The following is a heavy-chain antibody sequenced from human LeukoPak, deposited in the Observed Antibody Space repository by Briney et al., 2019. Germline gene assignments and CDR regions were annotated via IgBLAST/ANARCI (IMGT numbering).Heavy chain of an antibody. Sequence: VASVKVSCKASGYTFTSYGISWVRQAPGQGLEWMGWISAYNGNTNYAQKLQGRVTMTTDTSTSTAYMELRSLRSDDTAVYYCARQQGHYYYYYYMDVWGKGTTVTVSS. CDR2: ISAYNGNT. V-gene: IGHV1-18*01. CDR1: GYTFTSYG. CDR3: ARQQGHYYYYYYMDV. D-gene: IGHD6-13*01. J-gene: IGHJ6*03.